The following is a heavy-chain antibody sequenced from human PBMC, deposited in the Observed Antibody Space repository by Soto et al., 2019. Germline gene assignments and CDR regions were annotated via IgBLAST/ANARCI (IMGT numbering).Heavy chain of an antibody. CDR2: ISAYNGDT. Sequence: QIQLVQSGGEVKKPGASVKVSCKASGYTFRSSGISWVRQAPGQGLEWVGWISAYNGDTHYAPKLQDIITLTTESSTDTDYMELRSLRIEDTAVYYCARDWSRYYDNSGMILVYWVQGSLVTVSS. V-gene: IGHV1-18*04. J-gene: IGHJ4*02. D-gene: IGHD3-22*01. CDR3: ARDWSRYYDNSGMILVY. CDR1: GYTFRSSG.